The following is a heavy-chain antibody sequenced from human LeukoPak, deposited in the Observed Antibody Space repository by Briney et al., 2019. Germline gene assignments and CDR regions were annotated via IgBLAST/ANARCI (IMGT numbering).Heavy chain of an antibody. CDR2: IYYSGST. D-gene: IGHD6-19*01. Sequence: SETLSLTCTVSGGSISSYYWSWIRQPLGKGLEWIGYIYYSGSTNYNPSLKSRVTISVDTSKNQFSLKLSSVTAADTAVYYCARSVAGTRTRNFDYWGQGTLVTVSS. CDR3: ARSVAGTRTRNFDY. CDR1: GGSISSYY. J-gene: IGHJ4*02. V-gene: IGHV4-59*08.